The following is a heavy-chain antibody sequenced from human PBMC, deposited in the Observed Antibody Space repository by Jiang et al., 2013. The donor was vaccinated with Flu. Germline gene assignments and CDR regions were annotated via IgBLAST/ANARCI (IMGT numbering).Heavy chain of an antibody. D-gene: IGHD6-6*01. V-gene: IGHV3-33*06. CDR1: GFTFSSCG. CDR3: AKDLGDSSSSRNDAFDI. J-gene: IGHJ3*02. Sequence: VQLVESGGGVIQPGTSLRLSCAVSGFTFSSCGMQWVRQAPGKGLEWVAVLWYDGRTKYYGDSVKGRSTISRDDSKNMLYLQMNSLRADDTAVYYCAKDLGDSSSSRNDAFDIWG. CDR2: LWYDGRTK.